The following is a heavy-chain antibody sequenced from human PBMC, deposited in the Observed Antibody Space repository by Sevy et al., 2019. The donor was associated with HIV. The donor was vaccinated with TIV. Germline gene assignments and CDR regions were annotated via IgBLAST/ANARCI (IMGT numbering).Heavy chain of an antibody. Sequence: ASVKVSCKASGGTFSSYGISWVRQAPGQGLEWMGGIIPLFDTTNNEQKFQDRVTFTADESTSTAYMELSSLRSEDTAMYYCARAFPNILTGYYDYWGQGTLVTVSS. D-gene: IGHD3-9*01. V-gene: IGHV1-69*13. CDR3: ARAFPNILTGYYDY. CDR1: GGTFSSYG. CDR2: IIPLFDTT. J-gene: IGHJ4*02.